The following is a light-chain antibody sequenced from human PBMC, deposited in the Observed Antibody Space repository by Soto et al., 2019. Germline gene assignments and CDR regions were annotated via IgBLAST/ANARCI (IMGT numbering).Light chain of an antibody. CDR3: QQYKVYPRT. V-gene: IGKV1-16*01. Sequence: DIQMTQSPSSLSASVGNTVTITCRASQDISNNLAWLQQKPGKAPKSLISAVSNLQSGVPSRFSGSGSGTDFTLTISSLQPEDFAPHYCQQYKVYPRTFGGGTKVDVK. CDR2: AVS. CDR1: QDISNN. J-gene: IGKJ4*01.